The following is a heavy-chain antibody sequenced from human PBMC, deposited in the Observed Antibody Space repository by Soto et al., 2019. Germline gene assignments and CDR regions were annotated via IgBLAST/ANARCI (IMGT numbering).Heavy chain of an antibody. D-gene: IGHD2-2*01. CDR2: ISSSNSYI. V-gene: IGHV3-11*06. Sequence: QVQLVESGGGLVKPGGSLRLSCAASGFTFSDYYMSWIRQAPGKGLEWGSFISSSNSYIQYADSVKGRFTISRDKPKNLLFLKMNSLRAEDTAVYYCAREGYCSSTTCNYGMDVWGQGTTVTVSS. J-gene: IGHJ6*02. CDR3: AREGYCSSTTCNYGMDV. CDR1: GFTFSDYY.